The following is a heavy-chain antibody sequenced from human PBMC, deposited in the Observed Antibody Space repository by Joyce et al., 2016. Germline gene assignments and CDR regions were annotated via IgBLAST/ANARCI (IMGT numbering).Heavy chain of an antibody. CDR1: GFNFRGSA. CDR3: LNGDYGY. Sequence: EVQLVESGGDLVQPGGSLKLSCAAAGFNFRGSAMHLVRQASGTGLEWSGRIRDEANSYATTYGAAVRGRFTISRDDSRSTAYLHMSGLKTDDTAIYYCLNGDYGYWGQGTLVTVSS. D-gene: IGHD4-17*01. V-gene: IGHV3-73*01. J-gene: IGHJ4*02. CDR2: IRDEANSYAT.